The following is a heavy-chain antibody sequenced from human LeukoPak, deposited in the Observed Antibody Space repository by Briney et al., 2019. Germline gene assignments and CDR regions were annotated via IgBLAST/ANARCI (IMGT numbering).Heavy chain of an antibody. V-gene: IGHV4-39*07. CDR3: ARVVVAAGTTY. CDR1: GGSISSNSYY. Sequence: SGTLSLTCTVSGGSISSNSYYWGWIRQPPGKGLEWIGSIYYSGSTYYNPSLKSRVTISVDTSKNQFSLKLSSVTAADTAVYYCARVVVAAGTTYWGQGTLVTVSS. CDR2: IYYSGST. D-gene: IGHD6-13*01. J-gene: IGHJ4*02.